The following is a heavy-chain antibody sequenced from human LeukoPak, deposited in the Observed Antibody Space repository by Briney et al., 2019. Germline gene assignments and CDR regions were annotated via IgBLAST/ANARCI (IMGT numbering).Heavy chain of an antibody. V-gene: IGHV3-15*01. D-gene: IGHD3-3*01. CDR1: GFTFSNAW. Sequence: GGSLRLSCAASGFTFSNAWMSWVRQAPGKGLEWVGRIKSKTDGGTTDYAAPVKGRFTISRDDSKNTLYLEMNSLKTEDTAVYYCTTVSDFWSGDYEPRFDYWGQGTLVTVSS. CDR2: IKSKTDGGTT. CDR3: TTVSDFWSGDYEPRFDY. J-gene: IGHJ4*02.